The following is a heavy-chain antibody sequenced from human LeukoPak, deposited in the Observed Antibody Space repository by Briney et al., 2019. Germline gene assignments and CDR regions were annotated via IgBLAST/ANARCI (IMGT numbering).Heavy chain of an antibody. Sequence: GGSLRLSCAASGFTFSSYAMHWVRQAPGKGLEWVAVISYDGSNKYYADSVKGRFTISRDNSKNTLYLQMNSLRAEDTAVYYCAKGGLSWDFDIWGQGTMVTVSS. J-gene: IGHJ3*02. V-gene: IGHV3-30-3*01. CDR3: AKGGLSWDFDI. CDR2: ISYDGSNK. D-gene: IGHD1-26*01. CDR1: GFTFSSYA.